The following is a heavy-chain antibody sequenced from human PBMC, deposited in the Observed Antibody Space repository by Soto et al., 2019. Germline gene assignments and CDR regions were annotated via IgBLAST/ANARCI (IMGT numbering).Heavy chain of an antibody. CDR2: IYYSGST. CDR3: ARGWLQLHIDY. Sequence: SETLSLTCTVSGGSISSYYWSWIRQPPGKGLEWIGYIYYSGSTNYNPSLKSRVTISVDTSKNQFSLKLSSVTAADTAVYYCARGWLQLHIDYWGQGTLVTVSS. CDR1: GGSISSYY. D-gene: IGHD5-12*01. J-gene: IGHJ4*02. V-gene: IGHV4-59*01.